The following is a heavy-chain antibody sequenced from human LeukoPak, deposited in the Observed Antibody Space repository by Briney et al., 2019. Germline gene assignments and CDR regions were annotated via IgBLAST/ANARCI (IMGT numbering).Heavy chain of an antibody. J-gene: IGHJ4*02. Sequence: GGSLRLSCAASGFTFSSYGMHWVRQAPGKGLEWVAVISYDGSNKYYADSVKGRFTISRDNSKNTLYLQMNSLRAEDPAVYYCAKETNYYDSGSYSPAIDYWGQGTLVTVSS. D-gene: IGHD3-10*01. CDR2: ISYDGSNK. CDR3: AKETNYYDSGSYSPAIDY. CDR1: GFTFSSYG. V-gene: IGHV3-30*18.